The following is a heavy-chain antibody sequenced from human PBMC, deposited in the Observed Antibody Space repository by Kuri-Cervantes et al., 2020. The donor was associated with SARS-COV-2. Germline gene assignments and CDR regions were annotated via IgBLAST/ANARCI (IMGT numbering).Heavy chain of an antibody. J-gene: IGHJ5*02. CDR1: GYSISSGYY. D-gene: IGHD3-3*01. CDR2: IYHSGST. Sequence: GSLRLSCAVSGYSISSGYYWGWIRQPPGKGLEWIGSIYHSGSTYYNPSLKSRVTISVDTSKNQFPLKLSSVTAADTAVYYCARGDGFTIFGVVTTWFDPWGQGTLVTVSS. V-gene: IGHV4-38-2*01. CDR3: ARGDGFTIFGVVTTWFDP.